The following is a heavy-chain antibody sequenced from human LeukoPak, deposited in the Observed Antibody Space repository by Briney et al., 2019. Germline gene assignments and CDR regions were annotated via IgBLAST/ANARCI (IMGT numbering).Heavy chain of an antibody. D-gene: IGHD6-13*01. J-gene: IGHJ4*02. CDR2: IHYSGST. CDR1: GGSISSSSYY. CDR3: ARDQGYSSSWNPFDY. Sequence: PSETLSLTCTVSGGSISSSSYYWGWIRQPPGKGLEWIGSIHYSGSTYYNPSLKSRVTISVDTSKNQFSLKLSSVTAADTAVYYCARDQGYSSSWNPFDYWGQGTLVTVSS. V-gene: IGHV4-39*07.